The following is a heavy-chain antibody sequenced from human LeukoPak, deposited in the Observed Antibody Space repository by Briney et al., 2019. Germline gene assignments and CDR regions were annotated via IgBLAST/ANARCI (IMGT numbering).Heavy chain of an antibody. D-gene: IGHD3-10*01. CDR3: ARGGWPSYPGLWFGELLLTTPNWFDP. J-gene: IGHJ5*02. CDR2: INHSGST. V-gene: IGHV4-34*01. Sequence: PSETLSLTCAVYGGSSSGYYCSRIRQPPGKGLEWIGEINHSGSTNYNPSLKSRVTISVDTSKNQFSLKLSSVTAADTAVYYCARGGWPSYPGLWFGELLLTTPNWFDPWGQGNLVTVSS. CDR1: GGSSSGYY.